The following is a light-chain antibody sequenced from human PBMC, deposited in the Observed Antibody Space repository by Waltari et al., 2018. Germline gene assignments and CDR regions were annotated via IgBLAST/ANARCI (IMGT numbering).Light chain of an antibody. J-gene: IGKJ1*01. CDR3: QQSYSTPRT. V-gene: IGKV1-39*01. Sequence: IPVTQSPSSLSSSFGDRVTITFRASQSISSYLNWYQQKPGKAPKLLIYAASSLQSGVPSRFSGSGSGTDFTLTISSLQPEDFATYYCQQSYSTPRTFGQGTKVEIK. CDR2: AAS. CDR1: QSISSY.